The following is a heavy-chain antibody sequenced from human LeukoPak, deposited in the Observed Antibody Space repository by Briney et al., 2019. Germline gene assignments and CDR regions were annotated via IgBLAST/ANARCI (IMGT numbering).Heavy chain of an antibody. Sequence: PSETLSLTCTVSGGSMSSYYWSWIRQPPGKGLEWIGYIFYTGSTNYNPSLKSRVTLSVDTSKNQFSLKLGSVTAADTAVYYCARQKYYYDSSGYYLIDYWGQGTLVTVSS. CDR1: GGSMSSYY. J-gene: IGHJ4*02. CDR2: IFYTGST. V-gene: IGHV4-59*08. D-gene: IGHD3-22*01. CDR3: ARQKYYYDSSGYYLIDY.